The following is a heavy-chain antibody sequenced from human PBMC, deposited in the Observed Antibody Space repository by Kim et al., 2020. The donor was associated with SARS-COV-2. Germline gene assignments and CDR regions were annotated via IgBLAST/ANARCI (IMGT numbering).Heavy chain of an antibody. CDR2: MNPKTGNA. V-gene: IGHV1-8*01. Sequence: ASVKVSCKASGYTFTNFDIDWVRQATGQGLEWMGWMNPKTGNAAYAQKFQCRVTMTRDTSIGTAYMELSSLRSEDTAVYFCAKVGTITANWFDSWGQGTLLTVSS. CDR3: AKVGTITANWFDS. D-gene: IGHD6-25*01. CDR1: GYTFTNFD. J-gene: IGHJ5*01.